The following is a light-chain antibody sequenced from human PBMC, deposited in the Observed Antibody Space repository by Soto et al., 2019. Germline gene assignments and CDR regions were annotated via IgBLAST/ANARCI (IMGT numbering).Light chain of an antibody. Sequence: DIVMTQTPLSSSVTLGQPASISCRSSQSLVFSDGNTYLTWLHQRPGQPPRLLIYQISKRFSGVPDRFSGSGAGTDFTLKISRVEDEDVGVYYCMQGIQFPFTFGPGTTVDIK. CDR2: QIS. CDR1: QSLVFSDGNTY. CDR3: MQGIQFPFT. J-gene: IGKJ3*01. V-gene: IGKV2-24*01.